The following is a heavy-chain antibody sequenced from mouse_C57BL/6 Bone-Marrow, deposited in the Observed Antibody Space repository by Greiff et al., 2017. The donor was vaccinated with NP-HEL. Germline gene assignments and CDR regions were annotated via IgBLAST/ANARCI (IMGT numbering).Heavy chain of an antibody. D-gene: IGHD1-1*01. CDR1: GFSLSTFGMG. J-gene: IGHJ3*01. CDR3: ARILYYYGSSYVGFAY. Sequence: QVTLKVSGPGILQPSQTLSLTCSFSGFSLSTFGMGVGWIRQPSGKGLEWLAHIWWDDDKYYNPALKSRLTISKDTSKNQVFLKIANVDTAATATYYCARILYYYGSSYVGFAYWGQGTLVTVSA. V-gene: IGHV8-8*01. CDR2: IWWDDDK.